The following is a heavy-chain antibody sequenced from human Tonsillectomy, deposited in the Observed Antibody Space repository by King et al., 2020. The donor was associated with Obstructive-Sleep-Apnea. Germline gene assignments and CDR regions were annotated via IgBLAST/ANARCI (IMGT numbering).Heavy chain of an antibody. J-gene: IGHJ4*02. V-gene: IGHV3-9*01. Sequence: VQLVESGGGLVQPGRSLRLSCAASGFTFDDYAMHWVRQAPGKGLEWVSGISGNSGIIGYADSVKGRFTMSRDNATNSLYLQMNSLRAEDTALYYCAKDILTGYYNYYFDYWGQGTLVTVSS. D-gene: IGHD3-9*01. CDR1: GFTFDDYA. CDR2: ISGNSGII. CDR3: AKDILTGYYNYYFDY.